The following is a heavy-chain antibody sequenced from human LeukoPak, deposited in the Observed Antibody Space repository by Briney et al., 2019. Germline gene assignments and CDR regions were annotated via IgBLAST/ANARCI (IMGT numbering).Heavy chain of an antibody. CDR1: GFNVSNSW. CDR2: IKQDGSEK. CDR3: ARDLDY. V-gene: IGHV3-7*01. J-gene: IGHJ4*02. Sequence: GGSLRLSCAASGFNVSNSWMNWVRQAPGKGLEWVANIKQDGSEKYYVDSVKGRFTISRDNAKNSLYLQMNSLRAEDTAVYYCARDLDYWGQGTLVTVSS.